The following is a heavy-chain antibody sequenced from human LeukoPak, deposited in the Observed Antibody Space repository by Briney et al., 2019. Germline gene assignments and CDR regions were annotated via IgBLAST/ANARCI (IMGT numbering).Heavy chain of an antibody. CDR3: AREVSQYDSSGYLYY. J-gene: IGHJ4*02. CDR1: GGSISSYY. V-gene: IGHV4-59*01. CDR2: IYYSGST. Sequence: SETLSLTCTVSGGSISSYYWSWIRQPPGKGLEWIGYIYYSGSTNYNPSLKSRVTISVDTSKNQFSLKLSSVTAADTAVYYCAREVSQYDSSGYLYYWGQGTLVTVSS. D-gene: IGHD3-22*01.